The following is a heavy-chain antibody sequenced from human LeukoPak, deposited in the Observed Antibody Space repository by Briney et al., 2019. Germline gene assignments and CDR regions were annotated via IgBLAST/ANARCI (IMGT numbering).Heavy chain of an antibody. Sequence: PSETLSLTCTVSGGSINISDYYWGWIRHPPGKGLEWRGSMHYSWITYYNPSLKSRVTISVDTSKNQFYLKVSSVTAADTAVYYCARRGTIDSGRPWNWGQGTLVTVSS. V-gene: IGHV4-39*01. J-gene: IGHJ1*01. CDR1: GGSINISDYY. CDR2: MHYSWIT. D-gene: IGHD1-26*01. CDR3: ARRGTIDSGRPWN.